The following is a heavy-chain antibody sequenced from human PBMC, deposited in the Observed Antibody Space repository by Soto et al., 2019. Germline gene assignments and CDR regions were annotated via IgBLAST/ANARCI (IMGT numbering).Heavy chain of an antibody. CDR1: ASTFTGYT. CDR3: ARGTVTSGRWFGP. V-gene: IGHV1-18*04. CDR2: ISTFNGNT. Sequence: QVHLVQSGTEVKEPGALVKVSCKASASTFTGYTINWVRQAPGQGLEWMGWISTFNGNTKYAGNFEGRVTMTTNTPTTTAYMEQTSLTFDDTAVYFCARGTVTSGRWFGPWGQGTLVSVSS. J-gene: IGHJ5*02. D-gene: IGHD4-17*01.